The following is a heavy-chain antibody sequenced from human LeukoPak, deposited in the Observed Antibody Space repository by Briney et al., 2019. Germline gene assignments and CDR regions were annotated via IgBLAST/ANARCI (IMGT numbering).Heavy chain of an antibody. D-gene: IGHD6-6*01. V-gene: IGHV3-30*18. CDR1: GFTFSSYG. Sequence: GGSLRLSCASSGFTFSSYGMHWVRQAPGKGLEWVAVISYDGSNKYYADSVKGRFTISRDNSKNTLYLQMNSLRAEDTAVYYCAKVTISIAARLFTGNWFDPWGQGTLVTVSS. CDR3: AKVTISIAARLFTGNWFDP. J-gene: IGHJ5*02. CDR2: ISYDGSNK.